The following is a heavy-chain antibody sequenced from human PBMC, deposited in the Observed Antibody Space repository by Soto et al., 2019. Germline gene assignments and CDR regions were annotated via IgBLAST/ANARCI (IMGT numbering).Heavy chain of an antibody. J-gene: IGHJ4*02. Sequence: GASVKVSCKASGYTFTSSYMHWVRQAPGQGLEWMGLINPSDGGTNYAQRFQGRVTMTRDTSTSTVYMELSSLRSEDTAVYYCARGYYDSLDWGQGSQVTVSS. CDR3: ARGYYDSLD. V-gene: IGHV1-46*03. CDR1: GYTFTSSY. CDR2: INPSDGGT. D-gene: IGHD3-9*01.